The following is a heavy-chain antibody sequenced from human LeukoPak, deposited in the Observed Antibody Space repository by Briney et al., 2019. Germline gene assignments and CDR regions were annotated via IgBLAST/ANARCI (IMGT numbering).Heavy chain of an antibody. CDR2: ISSGGSFV. CDR3: ARYTAEGDHDVFDI. D-gene: IGHD1-14*01. Sequence: PPGGSLRLSCAASGFTFSSYEMNWVRQAPGKGLEWLSYISSGGSFVHYADSVKGRFTISRDNAKNSLYLQMSSLRAEDTAVYYCARYTAEGDHDVFDIWGQGTMVTVSS. V-gene: IGHV3-48*03. J-gene: IGHJ3*02. CDR1: GFTFSSYE.